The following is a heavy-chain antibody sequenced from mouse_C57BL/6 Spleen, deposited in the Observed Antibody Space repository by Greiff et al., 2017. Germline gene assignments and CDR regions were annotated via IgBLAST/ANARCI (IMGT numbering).Heavy chain of an antibody. CDR2: IYPGSGNT. J-gene: IGHJ4*01. V-gene: IGHV1-84*01. CDR3: SRCPIGRYPYCYAFAY. D-gene: IGHD1-1*02. CDR1: GYTFTDYY. Sequence: QVQLQQSGPELVKPGASVKISCKASGYTFTDYYINWVKQRPGQGLEWIGWIYPGSGNTKYNEKFKGKATLTVDKSSSTAYMQLSSLTSEDSAVXFGSRCPIGRYPYCYAFAYWGQGTPVTVST.